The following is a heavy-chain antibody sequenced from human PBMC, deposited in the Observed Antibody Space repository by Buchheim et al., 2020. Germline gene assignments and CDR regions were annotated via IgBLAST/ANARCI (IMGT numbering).Heavy chain of an antibody. V-gene: IGHV4-34*01. Sequence: QVQLQQWGAGLLKPSETLSLTCAVYGGSFSGYYWSWTRQPPGKGLEWIGEINHSGSTNYNPSLKSRVTISVDTSKNQFSLKLSSVTAADTAVYYCARGIVVVPAAMRGRAFDIWGQGT. CDR1: GGSFSGYY. J-gene: IGHJ3*02. CDR2: INHSGST. CDR3: ARGIVVVPAAMRGRAFDI. D-gene: IGHD2-2*01.